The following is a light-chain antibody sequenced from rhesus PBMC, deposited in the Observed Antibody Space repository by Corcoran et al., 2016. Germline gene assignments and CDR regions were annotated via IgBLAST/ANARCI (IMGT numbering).Light chain of an antibody. CDR2: GAS. CDR3: QQYNNWKLT. J-gene: IGKJ4*01. CDR1: QSVSRY. V-gene: IGKV3S9*01. Sequence: EIVMTQSPATLSLSPGERATLSCRASQSVSRYVAWYQQKPGQAPRLLIEGASSRATGIPDRFSGSGCGIDFTLIIRSLEPEYVGVYYCQQYNNWKLTFDGGTKVELK.